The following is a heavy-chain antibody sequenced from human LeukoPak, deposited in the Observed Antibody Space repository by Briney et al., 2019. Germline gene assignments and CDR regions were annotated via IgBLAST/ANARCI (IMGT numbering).Heavy chain of an antibody. CDR1: GGSISSSSYY. J-gene: IGHJ3*02. D-gene: IGHD3/OR15-3a*01. Sequence: SETLSLTCTVSGGSISSSSYYWGWLRQPPGKGLEWIGSIYYSGSAYYNPSLKSRVTISVDTSKNQFSLKLSSVTAADTAVYYCARPFGLTIGAFDIWGQGTMVTISS. CDR2: IYYSGSA. CDR3: ARPFGLTIGAFDI. V-gene: IGHV4-39*01.